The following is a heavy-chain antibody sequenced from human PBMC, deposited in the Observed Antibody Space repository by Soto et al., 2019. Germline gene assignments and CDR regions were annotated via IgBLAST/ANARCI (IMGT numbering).Heavy chain of an antibody. CDR2: MNPNSGNT. D-gene: IGHD2-8*01. Sequence: ASVKVSCKASGYTFTSYDINWVRQATGQGLEWMGWMNPNSGNTGYAQKFQGRVTMTRNTSISTAYMELSSLRSEDTAVYYCARSAEPRGRSCTNGVCYTTHYYYYMDVWGKGTTVTVSS. CDR1: GYTFTSYD. V-gene: IGHV1-8*01. J-gene: IGHJ6*03. CDR3: ARSAEPRGRSCTNGVCYTTHYYYYMDV.